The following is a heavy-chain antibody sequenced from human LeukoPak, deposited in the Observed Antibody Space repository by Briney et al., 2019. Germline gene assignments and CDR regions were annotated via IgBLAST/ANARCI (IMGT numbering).Heavy chain of an antibody. CDR2: IRYDGSNK. V-gene: IGHV3-30*02. CDR1: GFTFSSYS. Sequence: GGSLRLSCAASGFTFSSYSMHWVRQAPGKGLEWVAFIRYDGSNKQYADSVKGRFTVSRDNSKNTLYLQMNSLRAEDTALYYCAKEYSGSMYYFDYWGQGTLVTVSS. J-gene: IGHJ4*02. D-gene: IGHD1-26*01. CDR3: AKEYSGSMYYFDY.